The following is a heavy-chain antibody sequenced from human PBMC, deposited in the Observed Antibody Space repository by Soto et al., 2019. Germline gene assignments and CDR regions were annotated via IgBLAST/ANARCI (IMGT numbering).Heavy chain of an antibody. CDR3: ARDTDGLHY. J-gene: IGHJ4*02. CDR1: GLIFSNYK. Sequence: VQLVESGGDLVQPGGSLRLSCAASGLIFSNYKMHWVRQAPGKGLVWVSRISTDGRITDYADSVKGRFTVSRDNAKNTLYLQMNSLRAEDTAVYYCARDTDGLHYWGQGTLVTVSS. CDR2: ISTDGRIT. V-gene: IGHV3-74*01.